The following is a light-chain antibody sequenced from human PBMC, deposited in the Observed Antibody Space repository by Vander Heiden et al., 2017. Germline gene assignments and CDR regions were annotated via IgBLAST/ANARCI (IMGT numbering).Light chain of an antibody. CDR2: SNN. CDR1: SAYIGSSC. J-gene: IGLJ3*02. V-gene: IGLV1-47*02. Sequence: QSVLTQPPSASGTPAQRVTISCSVSSAYIGSSCVYWYQQLPGTAPKLLINSNNQRPSGMPDRFSGSKSGTSASLAISGLRSEDEADYYCAAWDDSLGGWVFGGGTKLTVL. CDR3: AAWDDSLGGWV.